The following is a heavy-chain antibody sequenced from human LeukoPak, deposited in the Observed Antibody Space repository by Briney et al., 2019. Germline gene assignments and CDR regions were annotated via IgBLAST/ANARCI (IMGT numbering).Heavy chain of an antibody. CDR1: GYSFTSYW. Sequence: GESLKISCKGSGYSFTSYWIGWVRQMPGKGLEWMGIIYPGDSDTRYSPSFQGQVTISADKSISTAYLQWSSLKASDTAMYYCARSEAGYCSSTSCLPGYRGQGTLVTVSS. CDR3: ARSEAGYCSSTSCLPGY. CDR2: IYPGDSDT. J-gene: IGHJ4*02. V-gene: IGHV5-51*01. D-gene: IGHD2-2*03.